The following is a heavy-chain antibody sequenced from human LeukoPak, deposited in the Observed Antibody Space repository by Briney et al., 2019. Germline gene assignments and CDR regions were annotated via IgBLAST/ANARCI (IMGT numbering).Heavy chain of an antibody. CDR3: ARGSGYFLDFDY. V-gene: IGHV3-23*01. J-gene: IGHJ4*02. CDR2: ISGSGGST. CDR1: GFTFSSYA. D-gene: IGHD3-22*01. Sequence: TGGSLRLSCAASGFTFSSYAMSWVRQAPGKGLEWVSAISGSGGSTYYADSVKGRFTISRDSSKNTLYLQMNSLRAEDTAVYYCARGSGYFLDFDYWGRGTLVTVSS.